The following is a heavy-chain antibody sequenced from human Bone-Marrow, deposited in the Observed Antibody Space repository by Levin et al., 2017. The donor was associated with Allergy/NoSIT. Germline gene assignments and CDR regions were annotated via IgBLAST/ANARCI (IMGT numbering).Heavy chain of an antibody. J-gene: IGHJ2*01. V-gene: IGHV4-31*03. D-gene: IGHD2-15*01. CDR3: ARVVWGRNCRGGSCYSGNWYFEI. CDR2: IYDSGNT. CDR1: GGSISTGGGYF. Sequence: SETLSLTCTVSGGSISTGGGYFWSWIRQHPGRGLDWIGDIYDSGNTYYNASLQSRLSLSIDTSKNQFSLHLSSLTAADTAVYYCARVVWGRNCRGGSCYSGNWYFEIWGRGTLVTVSS.